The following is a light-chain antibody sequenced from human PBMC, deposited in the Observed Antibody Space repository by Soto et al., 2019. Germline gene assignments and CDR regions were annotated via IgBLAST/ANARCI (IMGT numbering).Light chain of an antibody. Sequence: EMILTQSPATLSLSPRERATLSCKTSHGISKYIAWYQQKPGQPPRLLIYDASIRATGIPARFSGNGSRTDFTLTITSLEPEDFAVYYCQQRSYWRFGGGTRVQIK. V-gene: IGKV3-11*01. CDR2: DAS. J-gene: IGKJ4*01. CDR1: HGISKY. CDR3: QQRSYWR.